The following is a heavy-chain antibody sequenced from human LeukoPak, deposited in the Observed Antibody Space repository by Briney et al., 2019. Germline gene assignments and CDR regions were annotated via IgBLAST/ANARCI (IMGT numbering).Heavy chain of an antibody. V-gene: IGHV4-59*08. CDR2: IYYGGST. CDR3: ARHYYDNSGFLSYFDY. CDR1: GGSISTYY. J-gene: IGHJ4*02. Sequence: SETLSLTCTVSGGSISTYYWSWIRQPPGKGLEWIGHIYYGGSTNYNPSLKSRVTISLDTSKNQFSLRLSSVTAADTAVYYCARHYYDNSGFLSYFDYWGQGTLVTVSS. D-gene: IGHD3-22*01.